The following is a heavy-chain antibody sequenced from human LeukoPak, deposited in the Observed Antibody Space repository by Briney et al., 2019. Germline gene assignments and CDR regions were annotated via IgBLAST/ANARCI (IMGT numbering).Heavy chain of an antibody. Sequence: GGSLRLSCAASGFTFSSYSMNWVRQAPRKGLEWASSISRSSSYIYYADSVKGRFTISRDDAKNSLYLHMNSLRAEDTAVYYCARAPYSSGWYYYYMDVWGKGTTVTVSS. D-gene: IGHD6-19*01. J-gene: IGHJ6*03. V-gene: IGHV3-21*01. CDR3: ARAPYSSGWYYYYMDV. CDR1: GFTFSSYS. CDR2: ISRSSSYI.